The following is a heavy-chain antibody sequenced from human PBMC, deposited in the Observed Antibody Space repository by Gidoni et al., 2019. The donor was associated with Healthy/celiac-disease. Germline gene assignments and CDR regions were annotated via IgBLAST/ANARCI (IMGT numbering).Heavy chain of an antibody. D-gene: IGHD3-10*01. Sequence: QVQLQQWGAGLLTPSETLSPTCAVYGGSFSGYYWSWIRQPPGKGLEWLGEINHSGSTNYNPSLKSRVTISVDTSKNQFSLKLSSVTAADTAVYYCCSYPFYGSGSYKWFDPWGQGTLVTVSS. J-gene: IGHJ5*02. CDR3: CSYPFYGSGSYKWFDP. V-gene: IGHV4-34*01. CDR2: INHSGST. CDR1: GGSFSGYY.